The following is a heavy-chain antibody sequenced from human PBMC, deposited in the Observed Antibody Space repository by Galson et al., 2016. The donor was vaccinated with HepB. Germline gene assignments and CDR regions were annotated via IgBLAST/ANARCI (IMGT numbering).Heavy chain of an antibody. CDR2: INAGNGDT. V-gene: IGHV1-3*01. CDR1: GYNFPSHA. CDR3: TRDGFGNYGGRNYYHGMDV. D-gene: IGHD4-11*01. J-gene: IGHJ6*02. Sequence: SVKVSCKAAGYNFPSHAMHWVRQAPGQGLEWMGWINAGNGDTKYSQKFQGRVTFTRDTSASTLYMELRSLRSEDTAVFYCTRDGFGNYGGRNYYHGMDVWGQGTTVTVSS.